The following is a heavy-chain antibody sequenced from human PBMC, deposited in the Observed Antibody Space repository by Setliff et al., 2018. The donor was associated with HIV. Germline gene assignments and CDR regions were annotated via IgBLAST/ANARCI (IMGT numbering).Heavy chain of an antibody. Sequence: PSETLSLTCAVYGGPFSGHYWSWIRQTPGKGLEWIGDISHSGSTNYNPSLKSRVTISVDTSKNQFSLRLTSVTAADTAVYFCARGSRSPLVNKFRVTPAFDYWGQGTLVTVSS. D-gene: IGHD2-21*02. CDR2: ISHSGST. V-gene: IGHV4-34*01. CDR3: ARGSRSPLVNKFRVTPAFDY. J-gene: IGHJ4*01. CDR1: GGPFSGHY.